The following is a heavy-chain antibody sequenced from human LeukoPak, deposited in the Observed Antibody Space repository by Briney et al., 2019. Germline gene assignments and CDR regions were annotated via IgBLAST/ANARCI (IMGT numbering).Heavy chain of an antibody. CDR2: ISSRSTSI. D-gene: IGHD2-15*01. CDR3: VRDRYCSGGNCYSGFDP. CDR1: GFAFSNYT. V-gene: IGHV3-48*02. Sequence: PGGSLRLSCEASGFAFSNYTMNWVRQAPGKGLEWVSYISSRSTSIYYADSVKGRFTISRDNAKNSLYLQMDSLRDEDTAVYYCVRDRYCSGGNCYSGFDPWGKGTLVTVSS. J-gene: IGHJ5*02.